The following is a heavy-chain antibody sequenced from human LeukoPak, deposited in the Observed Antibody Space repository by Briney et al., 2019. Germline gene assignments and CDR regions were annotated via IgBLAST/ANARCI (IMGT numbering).Heavy chain of an antibody. D-gene: IGHD4-17*01. CDR3: AKVGAYGDYARHDY. J-gene: IGHJ4*02. CDR1: GYSIRSGSY. Sequence: PSETQSLTCDVSGYSIRSGSYWGWIRQPPGKGLEWIGCMFHSGDTYHNPSLKSRVTISAATSKNQFSLKLTSVTAADTAVYYCAKVGAYGDYARHDYWGQGTLVTVSS. V-gene: IGHV4-38-2*01. CDR2: MFHSGDT.